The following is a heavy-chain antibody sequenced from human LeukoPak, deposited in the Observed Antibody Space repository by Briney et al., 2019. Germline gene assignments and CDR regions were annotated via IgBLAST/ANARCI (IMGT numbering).Heavy chain of an antibody. CDR1: GYTFTGYY. Sequence: ASVKVSCKASGYTFTGYYMHWVRQAPGQGLEWMGWINPNSGGTNYAQKFQGRVTMTRDTSISTAYMELSRLRSDDTAVYYCARGQLDEMATKVVAFDIWGQGTMVTVSS. CDR2: INPNSGGT. V-gene: IGHV1-2*02. CDR3: ARGQLDEMATKVVAFDI. D-gene: IGHD5-24*01. J-gene: IGHJ3*02.